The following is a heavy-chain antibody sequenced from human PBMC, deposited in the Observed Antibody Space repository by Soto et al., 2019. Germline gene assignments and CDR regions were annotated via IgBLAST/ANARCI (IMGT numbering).Heavy chain of an antibody. CDR2: IYYSGST. V-gene: IGHV4-30-4*01. J-gene: IGHJ4*02. Sequence: QEQLQESGPGLVKPSQTLSLTCTVSGGSISTGDYYWSWIRPPPGKGLEWIGYIYYSGSTYYNPSLKSGVTISVDTSKKQFSLKLSSVTAAATAVYYCARAQGSGFLVSWGQGTLVTVSS. CDR1: GGSISTGDYY. D-gene: IGHD3-10*01. CDR3: ARAQGSGFLVS.